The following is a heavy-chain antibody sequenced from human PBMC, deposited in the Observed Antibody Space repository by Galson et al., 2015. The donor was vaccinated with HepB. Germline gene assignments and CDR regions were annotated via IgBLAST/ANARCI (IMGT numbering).Heavy chain of an antibody. D-gene: IGHD3-3*01. CDR3: ASGKRDFIDY. CDR2: TYYRSKWYY. CDR1: GDSVSTNSAA. J-gene: IGHJ4*02. V-gene: IGHV6-1*01. Sequence: CAISGDSVSTNSAAWNWIRQSPSRGLKWLGRTYYRSKWYYEYAVSVKSRITINPDTSKNQFSLQLNSVTPEDTAIYYCASGKRDFIDYWGQGTLVTVSS.